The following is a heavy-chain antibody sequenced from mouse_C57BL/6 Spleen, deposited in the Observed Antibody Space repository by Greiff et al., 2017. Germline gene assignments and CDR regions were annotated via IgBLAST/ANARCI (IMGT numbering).Heavy chain of an antibody. V-gene: IGHV14-2*01. CDR2: IDPEDGET. J-gene: IGHJ2*01. CDR3: VSRSSQYYFDY. CDR1: GFNIKDYY. Sequence: EVQLQESGAELVKPGASVKLSCTASGFNIKDYYMHWVKQRTEQGLEWIGRIDPEDGETKYAQKFQGKATITADTSSNTAYLQLSSLTSEDTAVYYCVSRSSQYYFDYWGQGTTLTVSS.